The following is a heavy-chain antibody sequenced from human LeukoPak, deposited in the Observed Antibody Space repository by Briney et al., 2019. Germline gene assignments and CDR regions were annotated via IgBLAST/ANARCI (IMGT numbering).Heavy chain of an antibody. J-gene: IGHJ4*02. V-gene: IGHV3-23*01. CDR3: AKDGPYSGSYEGPFD. Sequence: GGSLRLSCAASGFTFGSYALSWVRQAPGKGLEWVSVINNSGGSTEYADSVKGRFTISRDNSKNTLYLQMNSLRAEDTAVYYCAKDGPYSGSYEGPFDWGQGTLVTVSS. CDR1: GFTFGSYA. CDR2: INNSGGST. D-gene: IGHD1-26*01.